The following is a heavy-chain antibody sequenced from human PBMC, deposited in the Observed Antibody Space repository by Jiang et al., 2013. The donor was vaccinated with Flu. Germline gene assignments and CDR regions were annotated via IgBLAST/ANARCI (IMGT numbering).Heavy chain of an antibody. V-gene: IGHV3-23*01. CDR2: ISGSDDHT. CDR3: AKDIAGRQGYFDS. D-gene: IGHD6-6*01. Sequence: VQLLESGGGLVQPGGSLRLSCAASGFTFSSYGMSWVRQAPGKGLEWVSAISGSDDHTFYADSVMGRFTISRDNSKNTLYLQMNSLRAEDTAAYYCAKDIAGRQGYFDSWGQGTLVTVSS. CDR1: GFTFSSYG. J-gene: IGHJ4*02.